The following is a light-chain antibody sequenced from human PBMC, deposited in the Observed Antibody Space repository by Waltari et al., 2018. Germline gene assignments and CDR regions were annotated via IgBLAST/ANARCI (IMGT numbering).Light chain of an antibody. V-gene: IGKV4-1*01. J-gene: IGKJ1*01. CDR2: WSS. Sequence: DIVMTQSPDSLAVSLGERATINCKSSKTVLKTSDNKNYLGWYQQKSGQPPKLLLYWSSTRESGVPDRFTGSRSGTDFTLTISSLQPEDVAVYYCLQYYTTLPAFGQGTKVEIQ. CDR3: LQYYTTLPA. CDR1: KTVLKTSDNKNY.